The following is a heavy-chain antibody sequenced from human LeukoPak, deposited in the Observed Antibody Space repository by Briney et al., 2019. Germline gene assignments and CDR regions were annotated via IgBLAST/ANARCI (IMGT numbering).Heavy chain of an antibody. CDR1: GYTFSNFG. D-gene: IGHD2-2*01. CDR2: ISGNNDNP. CDR3: ARDGTSTDDY. V-gene: IGHV1-18*01. Sequence: SXKVSCKASGYTFSNFGISWVRQAPGQGLEWMGWISGNNDNPNYGQNFQGRFTLTSDSSTSTAYMELRNLRSDDTAVYYCARDGTSTDDYWGQGTLXTVSS. J-gene: IGHJ4*02.